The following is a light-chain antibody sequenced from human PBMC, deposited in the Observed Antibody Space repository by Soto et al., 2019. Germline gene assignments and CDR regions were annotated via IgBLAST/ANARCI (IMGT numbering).Light chain of an antibody. J-gene: IGKJ4*01. CDR3: QKYNGVPLT. CDR2: DAS. CDR1: QAIRNY. V-gene: IGKV1-27*01. Sequence: DIQMNQSPSSLSASVGDRVTVTCRASQAIRNYVAWYQQKPGEVPKLLISDASTLQSGVPSRFSGSGSGTDFTLTISSLQPEDVATYYCQKYNGVPLTFGGGTKVEIK.